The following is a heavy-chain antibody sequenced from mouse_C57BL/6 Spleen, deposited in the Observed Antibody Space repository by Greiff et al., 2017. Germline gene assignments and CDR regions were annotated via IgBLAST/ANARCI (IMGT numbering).Heavy chain of an antibody. Sequence: QVQLKESGPELVKPGASVKISCKASGYAFSSSLMNWVKQRPGKGLEWIGRIYPGDGDTNYNGKFKGKATLTADKSSSTAYMQLSSLTSEDSAVYFCARDNYVPFYFDYWGQGTTLTVSS. CDR3: ARDNYVPFYFDY. V-gene: IGHV1-82*01. J-gene: IGHJ2*01. CDR1: GYAFSSSL. D-gene: IGHD1-3*01. CDR2: IYPGDGDT.